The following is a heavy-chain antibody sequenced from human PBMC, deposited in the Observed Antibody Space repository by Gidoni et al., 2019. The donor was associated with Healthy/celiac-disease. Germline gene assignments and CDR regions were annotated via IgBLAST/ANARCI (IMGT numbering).Heavy chain of an antibody. D-gene: IGHD3-22*01. Sequence: QVQLVESGGGVVQPGRSLRLSCSASAFTFSSYGMHWVRQAPGKGLGWVAVIWYDGSNKYYADSVKGRFTISRDNSKNTLYLQMNSLRAEDTAVYYCARDQSDSSGYYATTIDYWGQGTLVTVSS. V-gene: IGHV3-33*01. J-gene: IGHJ4*02. CDR1: AFTFSSYG. CDR3: ARDQSDSSGYYATTIDY. CDR2: IWYDGSNK.